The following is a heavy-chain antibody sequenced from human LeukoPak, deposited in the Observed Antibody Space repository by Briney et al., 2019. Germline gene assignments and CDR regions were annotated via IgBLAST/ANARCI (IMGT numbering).Heavy chain of an antibody. D-gene: IGHD2-2*01. Sequence: SETLSLTCAVYGGSFSGYYWSWIRQPPGKWLEWIGEINHSGSTNYNPSLKSRVTISVDTSKNQFSLKLSSVTAADTAVYYCARGLSSTSCYWCPNWFDPWGQGTLVTVSS. CDR1: GGSFSGYY. J-gene: IGHJ5*02. CDR3: ARGLSSTSCYWCPNWFDP. CDR2: INHSGST. V-gene: IGHV4-34*01.